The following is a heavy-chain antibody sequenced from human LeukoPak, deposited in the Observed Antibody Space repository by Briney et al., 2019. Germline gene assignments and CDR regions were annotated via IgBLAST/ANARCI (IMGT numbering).Heavy chain of an antibody. CDR1: GFNFNIYA. CDR2: ITSRDGTT. V-gene: IGHV3-23*01. D-gene: IGHD3-22*01. J-gene: IGHJ4*02. Sequence: GGSLRLSCAASGFNFNIYAMSWVRQAPGKGLQWVSSITSRDGTTFYADSVKGRFTISRDNSKNTLYLQMNSLRAEDTALYYCAKDRPNYYDSYGHYYRQDGEYWGQGTLVTVSS. CDR3: AKDRPNYYDSYGHYYRQDGEY.